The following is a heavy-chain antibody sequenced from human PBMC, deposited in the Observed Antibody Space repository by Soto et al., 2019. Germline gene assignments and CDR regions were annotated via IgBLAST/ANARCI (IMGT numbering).Heavy chain of an antibody. CDR1: GGSISSGGYY. J-gene: IGHJ4*02. CDR2: IYYSGST. Sequence: SETLSLTCTVSGGSISSGGYYWSWIRQHPGKGLEWIGYIYYSGSTYYNPSLKSRVTISVDTSKNQFSLKLSSVTAADTAVYYCARVPDSSGLTYYFDYWGQGTLVTVSS. CDR3: ARVPDSSGLTYYFDY. V-gene: IGHV4-31*03. D-gene: IGHD3-22*01.